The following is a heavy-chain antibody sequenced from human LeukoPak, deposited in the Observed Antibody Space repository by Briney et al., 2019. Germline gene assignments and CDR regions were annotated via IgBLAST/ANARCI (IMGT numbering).Heavy chain of an antibody. D-gene: IGHD3-10*01. CDR2: IYFSGTT. V-gene: IGHV4-4*07. Sequence: PSETLSLTCTVSGGSISSYYSSWVRQPAGKGLEWIGRIYFSGTTNYNPSLRSRVTMSVDTPKNQFSLKLNSVAAADTAVYYCARDHVYGSGSPYYYYGMDVWGQGTTVTVSS. J-gene: IGHJ6*02. CDR1: GGSISSYY. CDR3: ARDHVYGSGSPYYYYGMDV.